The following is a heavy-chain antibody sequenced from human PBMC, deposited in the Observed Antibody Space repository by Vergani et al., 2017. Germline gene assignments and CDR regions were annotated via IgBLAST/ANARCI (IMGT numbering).Heavy chain of an antibody. J-gene: IGHJ6*02. D-gene: IGHD3-10*01. CDR3: ARGLEIRGVKIVQRFSYSSALDV. Sequence: QVQLQQWGAGLLKPSETLSLKCAVYGEAFTGYYWNWIRQSPGKGLEWIAEINAGGSTNHNPSLKSRVTISVDTSKNQFSLSLSFVTAADTAVYYCARGLEIRGVKIVQRFSYSSALDVWGQGTTVTVSS. CDR1: GEAFTGYY. CDR2: INAGGST. V-gene: IGHV4-34*01.